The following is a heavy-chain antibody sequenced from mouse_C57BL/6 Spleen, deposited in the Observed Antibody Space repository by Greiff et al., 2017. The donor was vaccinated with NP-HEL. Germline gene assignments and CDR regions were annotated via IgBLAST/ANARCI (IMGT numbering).Heavy chain of an antibody. D-gene: IGHD1-1*01. CDR3: ARTVVASYWYFDV. CDR2: IYPGDGDT. CDR1: GYAFSSSW. V-gene: IGHV1-82*01. Sequence: VKLMESGPELVKPGASVKISCKASGYAFSSSWMNWVKQRPGKGLEWIGRIYPGDGDTNYNGKFKGKATLTADKSSSTAYMQLSSLTSEDSAVYFCARTVVASYWYFDVWGTGTTVTVSS. J-gene: IGHJ1*03.